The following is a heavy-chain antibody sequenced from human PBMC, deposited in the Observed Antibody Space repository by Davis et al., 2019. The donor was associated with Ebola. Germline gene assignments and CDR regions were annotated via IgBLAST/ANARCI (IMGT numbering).Heavy chain of an antibody. CDR3: ARIEAYGSGNYFEN. V-gene: IGHV3-23*01. CDR1: GFTLSNYA. Sequence: PGGSLRLSCALSGFTLSNYAMSWARQAPRKGLEWVSAVNSNGGSTYYADSVKGRFTISRDTSTVYLQMNSLRVEDTAVYHCARIEAYGSGNYFENWGQGILVTISS. D-gene: IGHD3-10*01. CDR2: VNSNGGST. J-gene: IGHJ4*02.